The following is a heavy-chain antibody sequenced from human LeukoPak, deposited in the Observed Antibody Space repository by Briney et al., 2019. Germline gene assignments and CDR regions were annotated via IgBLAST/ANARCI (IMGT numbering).Heavy chain of an antibody. CDR2: IKSKTDGGTT. D-gene: IGHD3-10*01. CDR1: GFTFSNAW. V-gene: IGHV3-15*01. CDR3: TTRRSRITMVRGVIRSDH. Sequence: GGPLRLSCAASGFTFSNAWMSWVRQGPGKGLEWVGRIKSKTDGGTTDYAAPVKGRFTISRDDSKNTLYLQMNSLKTEDTAVYYCTTRRSRITMVRGVIRSDHWGQGTLVTVSS. J-gene: IGHJ4*02.